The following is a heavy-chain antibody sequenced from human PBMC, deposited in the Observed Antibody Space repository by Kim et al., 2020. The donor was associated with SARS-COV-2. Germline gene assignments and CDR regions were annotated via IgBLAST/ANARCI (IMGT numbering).Heavy chain of an antibody. D-gene: IGHD3-3*01. Sequence: GGSLRLSCAASGFTFRTYAMSWVRQAPGKGLEWVSSISASGTTTWYADSVKGRFTISRDNSWNTLYLQLNSLRAEDTAIYYCAKEGALAVYGGNYPGGLWGQGTLVTVSS. J-gene: IGHJ4*02. CDR3: AKEGALAVYGGNYPGGL. CDR1: GFTFRTYA. V-gene: IGHV3-23*01. CDR2: ISASGTTT.